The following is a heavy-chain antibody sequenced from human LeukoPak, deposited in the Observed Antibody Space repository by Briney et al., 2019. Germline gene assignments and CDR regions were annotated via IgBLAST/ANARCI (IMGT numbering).Heavy chain of an antibody. Sequence: ASVKVSCKASGYSFTSHYMHWVRQAPGQGLEWLGLINPSGGSTSYAQKFQGRVTMTRDMSTSTVYMELSSLRSEDTAVYYCARDPPLTTDAFDIWGQGTMVTVSS. D-gene: IGHD4-17*01. CDR1: GYSFTSHY. CDR2: INPSGGST. J-gene: IGHJ3*02. CDR3: ARDPPLTTDAFDI. V-gene: IGHV1-46*01.